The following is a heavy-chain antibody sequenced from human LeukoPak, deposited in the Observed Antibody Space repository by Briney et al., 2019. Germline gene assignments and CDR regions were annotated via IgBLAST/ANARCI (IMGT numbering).Heavy chain of an antibody. CDR1: GYTFSSYS. CDR3: VRLRRNSDTSGYYYYYDY. J-gene: IGHJ4*02. Sequence: GGSLRLSCAASGYTFSSYSINWVRQAPGKGLEWVSSISVRSNYIYYADSVRGRFSISRDDARDSLCLQMNSLRAEDTAVYYCVRLRRNSDTSGYYYYYDYWGQGTLVTVSS. V-gene: IGHV3-21*01. CDR2: ISVRSNYI. D-gene: IGHD3-22*01.